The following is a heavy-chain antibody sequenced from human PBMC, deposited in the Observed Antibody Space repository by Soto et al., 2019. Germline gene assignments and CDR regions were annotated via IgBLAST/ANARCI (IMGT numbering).Heavy chain of an antibody. J-gene: IGHJ4*02. Sequence: SETLSLTCTVSGGSISSGGYYWSWIRQHPGKGLEWIGYIYYSGSTYYNPSLKSRVTISVDTSKNQFSLKLSSVTAADTAVYYCASLVGATNTAFDYWGQGTLVTVSS. CDR3: ASLVGATNTAFDY. D-gene: IGHD1-26*01. V-gene: IGHV4-31*03. CDR2: IYYSGST. CDR1: GGSISSGGYY.